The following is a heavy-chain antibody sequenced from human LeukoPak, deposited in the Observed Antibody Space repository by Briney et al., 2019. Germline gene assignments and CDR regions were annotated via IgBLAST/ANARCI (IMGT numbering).Heavy chain of an antibody. CDR2: ISGSGGST. D-gene: IGHD2-2*01. V-gene: IGHV3-23*01. J-gene: IGHJ5*02. Sequence: PGGSLRLSCEASGFTFSSYAMGWVRQAPGKGLEWVSAISGSGGSTYYADSVKGRFTISRDNSKNTLYLQMNSLRAEDTAVYYCAKDEIYCSSTSCVNWFDPWGQGTLVTVSS. CDR1: GFTFSSYA. CDR3: AKDEIYCSSTSCVNWFDP.